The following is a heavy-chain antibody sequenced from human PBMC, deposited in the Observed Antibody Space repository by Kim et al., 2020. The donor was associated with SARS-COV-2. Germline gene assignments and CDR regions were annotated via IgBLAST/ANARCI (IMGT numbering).Heavy chain of an antibody. V-gene: IGHV4-59*12. J-gene: IGHJ4*02. D-gene: IGHD3-22*01. CDR2: IYYSGNT. CDR1: GGSISSYS. CDR3: TRAADSSGSLPAY. Sequence: SETLSLTCTVSGGSISSYSWSWIRQPPGKGLEWIGNIYYSGNTNSNPSLKSRVTMSVDTSKNQFSLKLSSVTAADTAIYYCTRAADSSGSLPAYWGQGTLVTVSS.